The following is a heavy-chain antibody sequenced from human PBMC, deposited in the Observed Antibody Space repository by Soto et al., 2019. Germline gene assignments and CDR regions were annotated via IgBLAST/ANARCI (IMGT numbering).Heavy chain of an antibody. Sequence: QVQLVQSGAEVKKPGSSVKVSCKASGGTFSSYTISWVRQAPGQGLEWMGRIIPILGIANYAQRFKGRVTITADKYTRSAYMELSSLRSEDTAVYYCAGVEEGYDIWPGYYTTREGWFDPWGQGTLVTVSS. D-gene: IGHD3-9*01. V-gene: IGHV1-69*02. CDR1: GGTFSSYT. J-gene: IGHJ5*02. CDR2: IIPILGIA. CDR3: AGVEEGYDIWPGYYTTREGWFDP.